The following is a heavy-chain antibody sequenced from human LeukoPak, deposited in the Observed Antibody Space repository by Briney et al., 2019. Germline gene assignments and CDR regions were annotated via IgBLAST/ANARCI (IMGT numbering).Heavy chain of an antibody. CDR1: GDSISSNF. Sequence: PSETLSLTCTVSGDSISSNFWSWIRQPPGKGLEWIGYTFHSGSTSYNPSLKSRVTILQDTSKSQFSLHLTSVTAADTAVYYCARANPNWNPPDFWGQGMLVTVSS. J-gene: IGHJ4*02. V-gene: IGHV4-59*08. D-gene: IGHD1-1*01. CDR3: ARANPNWNPPDF. CDR2: TFHSGST.